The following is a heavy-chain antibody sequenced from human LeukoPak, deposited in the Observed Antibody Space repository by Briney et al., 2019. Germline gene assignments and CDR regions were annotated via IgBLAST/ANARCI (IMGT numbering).Heavy chain of an antibody. J-gene: IGHJ4*02. CDR2: ISYDGSNK. CDR3: AKVGLYYYDSSRYYFDY. D-gene: IGHD3-22*01. CDR1: GFTFSSYG. V-gene: IGHV3-30*18. Sequence: PGRSLRLSCAASGFTFSSYGMHWVRQAPGKGLEWVAVISYDGSNKYYADSVKGRFTISRDNSKNTLYLQMNSLRAEDTAVYYCAKVGLYYYDSSRYYFDYWGQGTLVTVSS.